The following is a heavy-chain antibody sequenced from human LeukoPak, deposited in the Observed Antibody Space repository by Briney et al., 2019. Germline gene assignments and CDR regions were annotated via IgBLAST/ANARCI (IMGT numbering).Heavy chain of an antibody. V-gene: IGHV4-59*01. D-gene: IGHD1-26*01. CDR2: ISYSGRT. CDR3: ARDRTVRGDGTYYYYGMDV. J-gene: IGHJ6*02. CDR1: GGSLSNYF. Sequence: SETLSLTCTVSGGSLSNYFWSWIRQPPGKGLEWIGYISYSGRTNYNPSLKSRVAISVDTSRNQFSLRLTSVTAADMAVYYCARDRTVRGDGTYYYYGMDVWGQGTTVTVSS.